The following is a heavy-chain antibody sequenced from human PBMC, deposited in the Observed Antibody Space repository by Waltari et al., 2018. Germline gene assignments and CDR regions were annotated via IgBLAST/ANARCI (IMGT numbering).Heavy chain of an antibody. CDR2: IHISGRT. J-gene: IGHJ5*02. CDR1: GGSVSDFY. Sequence: QVQLQESGPGLVRPSAALSLTCTVSGGSVSDFYWTWIRQPAGGGLEWIGRIHISGRTDYHPSLKSRVSMSVDTSKNQFSLKLSSVTAADTAVYYCARDYDQDWFDPWGQGTLVTVSS. D-gene: IGHD3-22*01. V-gene: IGHV4-4*07. CDR3: ARDYDQDWFDP.